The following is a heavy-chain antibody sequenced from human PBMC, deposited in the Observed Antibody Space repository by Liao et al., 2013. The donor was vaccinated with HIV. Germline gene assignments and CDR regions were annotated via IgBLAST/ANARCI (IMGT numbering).Heavy chain of an antibody. CDR2: IDTSGSI. Sequence: QLQLQESGPGLVKPSETLSLTCTVSGGSITSGDHYWSWIRQPAGKGLEWIGRIDTSGSIKYSPSLKSRVTISVDTSRNQFSLKLRSVTAADTATYYCSLEYQLQEVRWRVESRELWGQGTLVTVSS. V-gene: IGHV4-61*02. CDR3: SLEYQLQEVRWRVESREL. CDR1: GGSITSGDHY. J-gene: IGHJ4*02. D-gene: IGHD1-7*01.